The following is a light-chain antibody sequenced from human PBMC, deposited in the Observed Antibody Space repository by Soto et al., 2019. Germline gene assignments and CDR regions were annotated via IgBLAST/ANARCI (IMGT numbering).Light chain of an antibody. V-gene: IGKV3-11*01. CDR1: QSVSSH. CDR2: DAS. J-gene: IGKJ4*01. Sequence: EIVLTQSPATLSLSPGERATLSCRASQSVSSHLAWYQQKPGQAPRILIYDASNRATGIPARFSGSGSGTDFTLTISSLELEDFAVYYCQQRNKWPPVTFGGGTKVEIK. CDR3: QQRNKWPPVT.